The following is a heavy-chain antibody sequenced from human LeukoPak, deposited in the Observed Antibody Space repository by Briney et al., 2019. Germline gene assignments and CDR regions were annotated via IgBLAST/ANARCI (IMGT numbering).Heavy chain of an antibody. J-gene: IGHJ4*01. Sequence: GGSLRLSCVASGFTFNTYGMHWVRQAPGKGLEWVAFIRNDGSNKYYADSVKGRFTISRDNSKNTLYLQMNSLSPEDTAVYYCAKCGPYSSKWYFNLIAYWGHGTLVTVSS. CDR2: IRNDGSNK. CDR3: AKCGPYSSKWYFNLIAY. D-gene: IGHD6-13*01. V-gene: IGHV3-30*02. CDR1: GFTFNTYG.